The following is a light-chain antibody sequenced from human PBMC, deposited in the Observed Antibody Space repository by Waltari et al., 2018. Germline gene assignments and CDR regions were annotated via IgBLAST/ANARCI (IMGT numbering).Light chain of an antibody. CDR3: QQSYNTPRT. Sequence: DIQMTQSPSSLSASVGDRVSITCRARQSISTHLNWYQQKPGKSPKRLVYAASNLQSGVPSSFSGRGSETDFTLTISSLQPEDFAVYYCQQSYNTPRTFGPGTKVDIK. CDR1: QSISTH. J-gene: IGKJ3*01. V-gene: IGKV1-39*01. CDR2: AAS.